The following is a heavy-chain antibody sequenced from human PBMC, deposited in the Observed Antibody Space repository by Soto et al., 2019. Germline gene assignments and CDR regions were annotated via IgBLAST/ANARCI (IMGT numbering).Heavy chain of an antibody. D-gene: IGHD4-4*01. Sequence: ESGGGVVQPGRSLRLSCAASGFTFITNGMHWVRQAPGRGLEGVAVISYDGSNKYYADSVKGRFTISRDNSKNTLYLQMNSLRAEDTAVYYCAKEGPSYSNYYYYGMDVWGQGTTVTVSS. J-gene: IGHJ6*02. CDR2: ISYDGSNK. V-gene: IGHV3-30*18. CDR1: GFTFITNG. CDR3: AKEGPSYSNYYYYGMDV.